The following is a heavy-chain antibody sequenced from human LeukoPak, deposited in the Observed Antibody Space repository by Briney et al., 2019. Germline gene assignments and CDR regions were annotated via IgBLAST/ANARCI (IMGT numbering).Heavy chain of an antibody. CDR1: GGSISGYY. CDR3: ARSEFSYGYHAFDI. CDR2: IYTSGST. D-gene: IGHD5-18*01. V-gene: IGHV4-4*07. Sequence: SETLSLTCTVPGGSISGYYWSWIRQPAGKGLEWIGRIYTSGSTNYNPSLKSRVTMSIDTSKNQFSLRLSSVTAADTAVYYCARSEFSYGYHAFDIWGHGTMVTVSS. J-gene: IGHJ3*02.